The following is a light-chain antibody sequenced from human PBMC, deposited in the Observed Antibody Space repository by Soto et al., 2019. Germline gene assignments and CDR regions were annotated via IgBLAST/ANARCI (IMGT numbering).Light chain of an antibody. Sequence: QSYLTQPASVSGSPGQSIAISCIGVRTDGDGHDYVSWYQQHPGQAPQLIIYDVYNRPSGVSGRFSGSKSGNTASLIISGLQAEDEADYFCTSYTASSPFYVFGAGTKLTVL. J-gene: IGLJ1*01. CDR3: TSYTASSPFYV. V-gene: IGLV2-14*03. CDR2: DVY. CDR1: RTDGDGHDY.